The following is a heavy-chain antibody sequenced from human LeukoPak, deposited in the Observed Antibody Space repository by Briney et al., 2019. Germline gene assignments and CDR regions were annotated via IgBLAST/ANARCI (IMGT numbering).Heavy chain of an antibody. V-gene: IGHV3-74*01. CDR3: ARDCGTDYNHDAFDI. D-gene: IGHD3-10*01. Sequence: PGGSLRLSCAASGLSFRTHWMHWGRQAPAKGLEWVSRINSDGTATSYADSVKGRFTISRDNAKNTMYLQMNSLRAEDTAVYYCARDCGTDYNHDAFDIWGQGTMVTVSS. CDR1: GLSFRTHW. CDR2: INSDGTAT. J-gene: IGHJ3*02.